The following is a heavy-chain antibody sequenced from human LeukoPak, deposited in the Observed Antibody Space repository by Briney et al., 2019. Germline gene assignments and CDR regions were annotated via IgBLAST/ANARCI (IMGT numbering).Heavy chain of an antibody. CDR1: GYTFTSFG. CDR3: ARQNYGGKDAFDI. Sequence: GSVKVSCKASGYTFTSFGFSWVRQAPGQGLEWMGWISAYNGNTNYAQKLQGRVTMTTDTSTTTAFMELRSLRSDDTAVYYCARQNYGGKDAFDIWGQGTMVTVSS. J-gene: IGHJ3*02. V-gene: IGHV1-18*01. CDR2: ISAYNGNT. D-gene: IGHD4-23*01.